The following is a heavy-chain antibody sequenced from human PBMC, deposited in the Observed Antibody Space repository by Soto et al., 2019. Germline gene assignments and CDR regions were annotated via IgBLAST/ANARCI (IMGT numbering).Heavy chain of an antibody. CDR1: GYTFTGYY. CDR2: INPNSGGT. CDR3: ATVNYDFWSGYYAH. Sequence: ASVKVSCKASGYTFTGYYMHWVRQAPGQGLEWMGWINPNSGGTNYAQKFQGRVTMTEDTSTDTAYMELSSLRSEDTAVYYCATVNYDFWSGYYAHWGQGTLVTVSS. V-gene: IGHV1-2*02. D-gene: IGHD3-3*01. J-gene: IGHJ4*02.